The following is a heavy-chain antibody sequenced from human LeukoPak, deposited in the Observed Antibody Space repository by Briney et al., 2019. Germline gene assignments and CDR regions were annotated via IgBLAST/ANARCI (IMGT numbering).Heavy chain of an antibody. CDR3: ATADVSGYYPY. CDR2: ITSDGVYT. V-gene: IGHV3-64*01. Sequence: GGSLRLSCAASGFTFSNYAMHWVRQAPGKGLEYVSAITSDGVYTYYANSVKGRFTISRDNARNTLYLQMGSLRREDMAVYYCATADVSGYYPYWGQGTLVTVSS. D-gene: IGHD3-10*01. J-gene: IGHJ4*02. CDR1: GFTFSNYA.